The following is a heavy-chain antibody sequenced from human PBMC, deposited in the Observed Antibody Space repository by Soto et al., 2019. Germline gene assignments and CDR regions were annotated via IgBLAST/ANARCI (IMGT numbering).Heavy chain of an antibody. CDR1: GGTFSSYT. J-gene: IGHJ4*02. CDR2: IIPILGIA. Sequence: SVKVSCKASGGTFSSYTISWVRQAPGQGLEWMGRIIPILGIANYAQKFQGRVTITADKSTSTAYLQWSSLKASDTAMYYCARLQAAAGDNDLTFDYWGQGTLVTVSS. D-gene: IGHD6-13*01. CDR3: ARLQAAAGDNDLTFDY. V-gene: IGHV1-69*02.